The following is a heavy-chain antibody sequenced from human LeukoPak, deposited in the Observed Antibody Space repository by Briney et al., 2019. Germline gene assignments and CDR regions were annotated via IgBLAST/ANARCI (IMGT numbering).Heavy chain of an antibody. CDR3: ARVEYNREAEYFQH. D-gene: IGHD6-6*01. J-gene: IGHJ1*01. CDR2: VYTSGST. V-gene: IGHV4-4*07. Sequence: PSETLSLTCTVSGGSISSYYWSWIRQPPGKGLEWIGRVYTSGSTNYNPSLKSRVTMSVDTSENQFSLKLNSVTAADTAVYYCARVEYNREAEYFQHWGQGTLVTVSS. CDR1: GGSISSYY.